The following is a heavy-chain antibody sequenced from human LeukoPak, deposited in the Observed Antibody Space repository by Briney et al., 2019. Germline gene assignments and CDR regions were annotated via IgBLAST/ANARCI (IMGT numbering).Heavy chain of an antibody. J-gene: IGHJ4*02. V-gene: IGHV3-64*01. Sequence: GGSLRLSCAASGFTFSSYAMHWVRQVPGKGLEYVSAISSSGGSTYYANSVKGRFTISRDNSKNTLYLQMGSLRTEDMAIYYCARGPDVVLVSHWSFFDYWGQGPLVTVSS. D-gene: IGHD2-8*02. CDR1: GFTFSSYA. CDR2: ISSSGGST. CDR3: ARGPDVVLVSHWSFFDY.